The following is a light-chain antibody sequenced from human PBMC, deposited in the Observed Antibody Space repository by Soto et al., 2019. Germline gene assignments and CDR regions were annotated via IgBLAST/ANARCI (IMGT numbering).Light chain of an antibody. J-gene: IGKJ1*01. CDR2: DAS. Sequence: DIQMTQSPSTLSASVGDRVTITCRASQSISSWLAWYQQKPGKAPKLLIYDASSLESGVPSRFSGSGSGTAFTITISSLQHDDFATYYRQQYNSYSKTFGQGTKVEIK. V-gene: IGKV1-5*01. CDR1: QSISSW. CDR3: QQYNSYSKT.